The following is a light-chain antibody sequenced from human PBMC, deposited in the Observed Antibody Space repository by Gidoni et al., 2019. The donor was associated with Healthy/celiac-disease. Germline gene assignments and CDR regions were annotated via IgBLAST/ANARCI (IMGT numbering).Light chain of an antibody. Sequence: SYELTQPPSVYVSPGQTASITCSGDKLGDKYACWYQQKPGQSPVLVIYQDSKRPSGIPERFSGSNSGNTATLTISGTQAMDEADYYCQAWDSSTAVYVFGTGTKVTVL. J-gene: IGLJ1*01. CDR1: KLGDKY. V-gene: IGLV3-1*01. CDR2: QDS. CDR3: QAWDSSTAVYV.